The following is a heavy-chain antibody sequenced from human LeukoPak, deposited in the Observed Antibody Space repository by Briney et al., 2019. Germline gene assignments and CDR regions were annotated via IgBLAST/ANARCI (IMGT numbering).Heavy chain of an antibody. J-gene: IGHJ4*02. CDR2: IRSKAYGGTT. Sequence: GGSLRLSCTASGFTFGVYSMSWFRQAPGKGLEGVGVIRSKAYGGTTEYAASVKGRFTISRDDSKSIAYLQMNSLKTEDTAVYYCTSTFIVVVTAIRVVDYWGQGTLVTVSS. CDR1: GFTFGVYS. D-gene: IGHD2-21*02. V-gene: IGHV3-49*03. CDR3: TSTFIVVVTAIRVVDY.